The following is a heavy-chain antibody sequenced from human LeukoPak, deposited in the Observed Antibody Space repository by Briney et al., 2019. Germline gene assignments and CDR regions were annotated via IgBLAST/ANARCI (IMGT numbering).Heavy chain of an antibody. CDR1: GFTFSSYP. CDR2: ISSSSTYT. CDR3: AREAAFDM. Sequence: GGSLRLSCAASGFTFSSYPMNWVRQAPGKGLEWVSSISSSSTYTFYADSVKGRFTISRDKAKNSLYLQMNSLRAEDTAVYYCAREAAFDMWGQGTMVTVSS. V-gene: IGHV3-21*06. J-gene: IGHJ3*02.